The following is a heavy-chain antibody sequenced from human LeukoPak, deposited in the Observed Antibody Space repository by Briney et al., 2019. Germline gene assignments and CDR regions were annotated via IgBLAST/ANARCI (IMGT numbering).Heavy chain of an antibody. D-gene: IGHD3-10*01. CDR1: GGSISSYY. CDR2: IYYSGST. CDR3: ASWRGDAFDI. V-gene: IGHV4-59*08. Sequence: SETLSLTCTVSGGSISSYYWSWIRQPPGKGLEWIGYIYYSGSTNYNPSLKSRVTISVDTSKNQFSLKLSSVTAEDTAVYYCASWRGDAFDIWGQGTMVTVSS. J-gene: IGHJ3*02.